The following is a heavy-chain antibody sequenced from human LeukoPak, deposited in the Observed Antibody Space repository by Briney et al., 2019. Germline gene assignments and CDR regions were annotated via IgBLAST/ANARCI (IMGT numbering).Heavy chain of an antibody. D-gene: IGHD5-24*01. J-gene: IGHJ6*02. CDR3: ARASAMAPRSYGMHV. CDR2: NHYSGSS. V-gene: IGHV4-31*03. Sequence: SETLSLTCTVSGDSIRSGAFYWSWIRQSPGKGLEWIGYNHYSGSSDYNPSLKSRVTISVDTSKNQFSLRLSSVTAADTDVYYGARASAMAPRSYGMHVWGQGTTVTVSS. CDR1: GDSIRSGAFY.